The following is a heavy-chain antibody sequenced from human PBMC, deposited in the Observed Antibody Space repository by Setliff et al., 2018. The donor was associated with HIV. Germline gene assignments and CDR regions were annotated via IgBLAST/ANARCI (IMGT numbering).Heavy chain of an antibody. D-gene: IGHD2-15*01. CDR3: ANTPYSDVVVVAATPVPDY. Sequence: PGGSLRLSCAASGFTFSYFGMHWVLQEPGKGLVWVAFVQYDGRKNNYAASVKGRFTISRDHSKHTLYLQMNSLTAEDTAVYYCANTPYSDVVVVAATPVPDYWGQGTLVTVSS. CDR2: VQYDGRKN. CDR1: GFTFSYFG. J-gene: IGHJ4*02. V-gene: IGHV3-30*02.